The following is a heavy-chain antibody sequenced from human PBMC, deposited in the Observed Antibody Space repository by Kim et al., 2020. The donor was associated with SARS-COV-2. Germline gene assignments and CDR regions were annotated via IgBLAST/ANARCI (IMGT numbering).Heavy chain of an antibody. Sequence: ASVKVSCKASGYTFTSYAMHWVRQAPGQRLEWMGWINAGNGNTKYSQKFQGRVTITRDTSANTAYMELSSLRSEDTAVYYCARDFAVVTAIEYFQHWGQGTLVTVSS. CDR3: ARDFAVVTAIEYFQH. J-gene: IGHJ1*01. D-gene: IGHD2-21*02. CDR1: GYTFTSYA. CDR2: INAGNGNT. V-gene: IGHV1-3*01.